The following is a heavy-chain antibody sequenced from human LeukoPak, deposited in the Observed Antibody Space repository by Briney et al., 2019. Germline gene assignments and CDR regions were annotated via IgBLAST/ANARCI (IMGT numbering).Heavy chain of an antibody. Sequence: ASVKVSCKASGYTFTSYGISWVRQAPGQGLEWMGWISAYNGNTNYAQKLQGRATMTTDTSTSTAYMELRSLRSDDTAVYYCARGMDYYDSSGYYWGYYFDYWGQGTLVTVSS. D-gene: IGHD3-22*01. CDR2: ISAYNGNT. J-gene: IGHJ4*02. CDR1: GYTFTSYG. V-gene: IGHV1-18*01. CDR3: ARGMDYYDSSGYYWGYYFDY.